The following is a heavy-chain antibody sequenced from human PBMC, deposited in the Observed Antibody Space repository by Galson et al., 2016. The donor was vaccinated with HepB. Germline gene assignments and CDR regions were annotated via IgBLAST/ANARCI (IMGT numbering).Heavy chain of an antibody. V-gene: IGHV3-7*03. CDR3: VREGGRGGGSP. D-gene: IGHD3-16*01. J-gene: IGHJ5*02. Sequence: SLRLSCAASGFTFRTSWMSWVRQPPGKGPEWVANINPDGSQTYYVDSVKGRFNISEDNAKNSLYLQMNSLRAEDTAVYYCVREGGRGGGSPWGQGALVTVSS. CDR1: GFTFRTSW. CDR2: INPDGSQT.